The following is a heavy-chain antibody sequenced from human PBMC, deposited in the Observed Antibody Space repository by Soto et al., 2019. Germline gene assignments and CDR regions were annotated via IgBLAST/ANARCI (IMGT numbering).Heavy chain of an antibody. J-gene: IGHJ4*02. V-gene: IGHV3-53*01. D-gene: IGHD6-6*01. CDR3: ARGQYSSSSGGYFDY. CDR2: IYSGGST. CDR1: GFTVSSNY. Sequence: GGSLRLSCAASGFTVSSNYMSWVRQAPGKGLEWVSVIYSGGSTYYADSVKGRFTISRDNSKNTLYLQMNSLRAEDTAVYYCARGQYSSSSGGYFDYWGQGTLVTVSS.